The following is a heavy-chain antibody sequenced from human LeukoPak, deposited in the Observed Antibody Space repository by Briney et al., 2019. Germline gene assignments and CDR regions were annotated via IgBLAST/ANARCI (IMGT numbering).Heavy chain of an antibody. Sequence: GGSLRLSCAASGFTFSSYAMHWVRQAPGKGLEWVAVISYDGSNKYYADSVKGQFTISRDNSKNTLYLQMNSLRAEDTAVYYCARTQTYSTDYWGQGTLVTVSS. CDR1: GFTFSSYA. V-gene: IGHV3-30-3*01. CDR2: ISYDGSNK. CDR3: ARTQTYSTDY. D-gene: IGHD2-21*01. J-gene: IGHJ4*02.